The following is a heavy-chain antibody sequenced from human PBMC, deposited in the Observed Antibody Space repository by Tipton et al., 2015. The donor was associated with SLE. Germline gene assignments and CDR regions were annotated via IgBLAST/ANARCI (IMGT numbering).Heavy chain of an antibody. J-gene: IGHJ4*02. Sequence: QSGPEVKKPGASVKVSCKTSRNTLTSYGISWVRQAPGQGLEWMGWISAYNGNTNYAQKLQGRVTMTTDTSTSTAYMELRSLRSDDTAVYYCARTSWGTAMVDYWGQGTLVTVSS. CDR3: ARTSWGTAMVDY. V-gene: IGHV1-18*01. CDR1: RNTLTSYG. D-gene: IGHD5-18*01. CDR2: ISAYNGNT.